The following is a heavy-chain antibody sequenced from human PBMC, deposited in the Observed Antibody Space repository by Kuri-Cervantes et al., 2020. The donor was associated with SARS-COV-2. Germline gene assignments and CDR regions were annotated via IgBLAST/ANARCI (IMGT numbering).Heavy chain of an antibody. D-gene: IGHD3-3*01. Sequence: GGSLRLSCAASGFTFSSYAMHWVRQAPGKGLEWVAVISYDGSNKYYADSVKGRFTISRDNSKNTLYLQMNSLRSEDTAVYYCARARGGTIFGVVIPYYYYGMDVGGQGTTVTFPS. J-gene: IGHJ6*02. CDR3: ARARGGTIFGVVIPYYYYGMDV. V-gene: IGHV3-30*04. CDR2: ISYDGSNK. CDR1: GFTFSSYA.